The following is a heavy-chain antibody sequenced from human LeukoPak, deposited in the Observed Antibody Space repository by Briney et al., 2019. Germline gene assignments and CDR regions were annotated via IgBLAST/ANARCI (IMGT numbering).Heavy chain of an antibody. CDR3: ARDKSGSYRTFDY. CDR2: IIPIFGTA. V-gene: IGHV1-69*01. CDR1: GGTFSSYA. J-gene: IGHJ4*02. D-gene: IGHD1-26*01. Sequence: SVKVSCKASGGTFSSYAISWVRQAPGQGLEWMGGIIPIFGTANYAQKFQGRVTITADESTSTAYMELSSLRSEDTAVYYCARDKSGSYRTFDYWGQGTLVTVSS.